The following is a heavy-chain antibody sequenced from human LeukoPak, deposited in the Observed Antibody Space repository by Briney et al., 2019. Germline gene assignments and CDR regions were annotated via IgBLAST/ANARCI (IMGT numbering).Heavy chain of an antibody. CDR3: AKDQYYDILTGYFGY. CDR1: GFTFDDYA. J-gene: IGHJ4*02. V-gene: IGHV3-9*01. Sequence: GGSLRLSCAASGFTFDDYAMHWVRQAPGKGLEWVSGISWNSGSIGYADSVKGRFTISGDNAKNSLYLQMNSLRAEDTALYYCAKDQYYDILTGYFGYWGQGTLVTVSS. CDR2: ISWNSGSI. D-gene: IGHD3-9*01.